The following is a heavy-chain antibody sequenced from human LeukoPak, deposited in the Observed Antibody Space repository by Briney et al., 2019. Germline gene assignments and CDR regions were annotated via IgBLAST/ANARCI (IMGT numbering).Heavy chain of an antibody. CDR2: ISGSGGST. Sequence: GGSLRLSRAASGFTFSSYAMSWVRQAPGKGLEWVSAISGSGGSTYYADSAKGRFTISRDSSKNTLYLQMNSLRAEDTAVYYCAKTRAYGAPPLDYWGQGTLVTVSS. CDR1: GFTFSSYA. D-gene: IGHD4-17*01. CDR3: AKTRAYGAPPLDY. J-gene: IGHJ4*02. V-gene: IGHV3-23*01.